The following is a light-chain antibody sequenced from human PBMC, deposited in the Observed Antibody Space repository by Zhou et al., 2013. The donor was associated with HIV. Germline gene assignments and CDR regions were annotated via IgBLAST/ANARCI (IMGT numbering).Light chain of an antibody. V-gene: IGKV3-20*01. CDR3: QQYARSPLT. CDR2: GAS. Sequence: EIVMTQSPATLSVSPGDRATLSCRASQSVGNSYLAWYQQKPGQTPRLLIYGASSRATGIPDRFSGSGSGTDFTLTINRLEPQDFAVYYXQQYARSPLTFGGGTKVDIK. CDR1: QSVGNSY. J-gene: IGKJ4*01.